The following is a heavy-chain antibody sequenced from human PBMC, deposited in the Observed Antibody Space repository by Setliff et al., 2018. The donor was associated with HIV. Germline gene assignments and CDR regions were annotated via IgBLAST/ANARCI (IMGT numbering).Heavy chain of an antibody. CDR1: GGSFSVYY. Sequence: LSLTCAVYGGSFSVYYWTWIRQPPGKGLEWIGGIYYRGSTYYNPSLKSRVTISVDTSKNQVSLKLSSVTASDTAVYYCARESPSSSWFYFDFWGQGTLVTVSS. J-gene: IGHJ4*02. CDR2: IYYRGST. CDR3: ARESPSSSWFYFDF. D-gene: IGHD6-13*01. V-gene: IGHV4-34*01.